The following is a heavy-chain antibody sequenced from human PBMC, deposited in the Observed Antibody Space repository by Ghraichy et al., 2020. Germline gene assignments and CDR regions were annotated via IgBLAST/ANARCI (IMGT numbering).Heavy chain of an antibody. D-gene: IGHD3-9*01. J-gene: IGHJ4*02. CDR1: GGSFSGYY. Sequence: SETLSLTCAVYGGSFSGYYWSWIRQPPGKGLEWIGEINHSGSTNYNPSLKSRVTISVDTSKNQFSLKLSSVTAADTAVYYCARGRFFDWLLWSQSGHFDYWGQGTLVTVSS. V-gene: IGHV4-34*01. CDR3: ARGRFFDWLLWSQSGHFDY. CDR2: INHSGST.